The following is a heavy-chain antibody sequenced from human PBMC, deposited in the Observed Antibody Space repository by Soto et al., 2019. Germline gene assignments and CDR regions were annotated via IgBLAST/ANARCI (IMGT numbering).Heavy chain of an antibody. J-gene: IGHJ6*02. CDR3: ARDKNNWNDVRHYGMDV. Sequence: GGSLRLSCAASGFTFSSYSMNWVRQAPGKGLEWVSSISSSSSYIYYADSVKGRFTISRDNAKNSLYLQMNSLRAEDTAVYYCARDKNNWNDVRHYGMDVWGQGTTVTVSS. CDR2: ISSSSSYI. CDR1: GFTFSSYS. V-gene: IGHV3-21*01. D-gene: IGHD1-1*01.